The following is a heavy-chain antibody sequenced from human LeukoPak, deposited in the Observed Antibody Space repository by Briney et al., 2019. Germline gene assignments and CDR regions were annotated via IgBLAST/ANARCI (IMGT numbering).Heavy chain of an antibody. CDR1: GFIFDDYA. J-gene: IGHJ4*02. Sequence: GGSLRLSCSASGFIFDDYARHWVRQAPGKSREWVSLIRGDGGRTYYGDSVKGRFTISRDNSKNSLYLQMNTLRTEDTALYYCVREDAYHYGMWGRGTLVTISS. CDR2: IRGDGGRT. CDR3: VREDAYHYGM. V-gene: IGHV3-43*02. D-gene: IGHD5-12*01.